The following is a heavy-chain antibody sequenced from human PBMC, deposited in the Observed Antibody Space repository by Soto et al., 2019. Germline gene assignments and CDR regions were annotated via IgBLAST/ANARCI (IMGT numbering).Heavy chain of an antibody. V-gene: IGHV4-59*08. J-gene: IGHJ6*03. CDR3: ARTVLGPDLLADSFVDYYYYMDV. D-gene: IGHD3-9*01. CDR2: VYYTGST. CDR1: GGSISNFY. Sequence: AETLSLTCTVSGGSISNFYWSLIRQPPGKGLEWIGYVYYTGSTSYNPSLKRRVTFSADSSRGQFSLRLNSVTAADTAVYYCARTVLGPDLLADSFVDYYYYMDVWGQGTTVPVSS.